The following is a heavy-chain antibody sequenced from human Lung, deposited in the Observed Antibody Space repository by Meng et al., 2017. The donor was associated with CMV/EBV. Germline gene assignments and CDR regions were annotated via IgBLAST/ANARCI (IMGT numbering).Heavy chain of an antibody. CDR1: GYTFTSYD. J-gene: IGHJ6*02. CDR2: MNPNSGNT. Sequence: ASVXVSCKASGYTFTSYDINWVRQATGQGLEWMGWMNPNSGNTGYAQKFQGRVTMTRNTSISTAYMELSSLRSEDTAVYYCARGKGSYYYYYGRDVWGQGTXVTVSS. V-gene: IGHV1-8*01. CDR3: ARGKGSYYYYYGRDV. D-gene: IGHD5-18*01.